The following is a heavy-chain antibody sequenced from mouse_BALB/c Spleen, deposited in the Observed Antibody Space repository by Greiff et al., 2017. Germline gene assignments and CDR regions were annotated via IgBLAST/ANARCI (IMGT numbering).Heavy chain of an antibody. D-gene: IGHD2-4*01. J-gene: IGHJ2*01. V-gene: IGHV1S126*01. CDR1: GYSFTSYW. Sequence: QVQLQQSGPQLVRPGASVKISCKASGYSFTSYWMHWVKQRPGQGLEWIGMIDPSDSETRLNQKFKDKATLTVDKSSSTAYMQLSSPTSEDSAVYYCARWFMITLSYWGQGTTLTVSS. CDR2: IDPSDSET. CDR3: ARWFMITLSY.